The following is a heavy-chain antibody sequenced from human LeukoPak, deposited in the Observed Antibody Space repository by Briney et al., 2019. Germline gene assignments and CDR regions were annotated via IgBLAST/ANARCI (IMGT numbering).Heavy chain of an antibody. Sequence: GRSLRLSCAASGFPFSGYAIHWVRQAPGKGLEWVAVISHDGTNKYYAASVKGRFTISRDNSKNTLYLQMNSLRTEDTAVYYCARHRGPSLHSSGYFDYWGQGTLVTVSS. CDR1: GFPFSGYA. CDR2: ISHDGTNK. D-gene: IGHD3-22*01. V-gene: IGHV3-30-3*01. J-gene: IGHJ4*02. CDR3: ARHRGPSLHSSGYFDY.